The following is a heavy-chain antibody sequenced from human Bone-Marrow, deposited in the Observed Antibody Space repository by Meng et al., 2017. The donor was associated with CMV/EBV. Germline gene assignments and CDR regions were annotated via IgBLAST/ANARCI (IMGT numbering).Heavy chain of an antibody. Sequence: ASVKVSCKASAFSLSDFGVSWVRQVPGQGLEFMGWISDYNGNTYYAQKFQGRVTLTTDSSTSTAFMELRSLRSDDTAVYYCAREGGLRLGFDPWGQGTLVTVSS. D-gene: IGHD3-3*01. CDR3: AREGGLRLGFDP. V-gene: IGHV1-18*01. J-gene: IGHJ5*02. CDR2: ISDYNGNT. CDR1: AFSLSDFG.